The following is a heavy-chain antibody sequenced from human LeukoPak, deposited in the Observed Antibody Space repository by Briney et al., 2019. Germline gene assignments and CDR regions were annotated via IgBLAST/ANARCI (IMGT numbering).Heavy chain of an antibody. Sequence: ASETLSLTCTVSGASITSNTYFWGWIRQPPGKGLEWIGTISYSKSAYYNTSLKSRVTISVDTSKSQFSLKLSSVTAADTAVYFCARGLVDWELLKGYIDYWGQGTLVTVSS. V-gene: IGHV4-39*07. CDR2: ISYSKSA. CDR3: ARGLVDWELLKGYIDY. CDR1: GASITSNTYF. J-gene: IGHJ4*02. D-gene: IGHD1-26*01.